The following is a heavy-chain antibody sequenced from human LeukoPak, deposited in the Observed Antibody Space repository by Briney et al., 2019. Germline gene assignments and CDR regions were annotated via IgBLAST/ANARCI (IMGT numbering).Heavy chain of an antibody. CDR2: FDPEDGET. CDR3: ATDRARKEYYDSSGYLYYFDY. J-gene: IGHJ4*02. CDR1: GYTLTELS. D-gene: IGHD3-22*01. Sequence: RASVKVSCKVSGYTLTELSMHWVRQAPGKGLEWMGGFDPEDGETIYAQKFQGRVTMTEDTSTDTAYMELSSLRSEDTAVYYCATDRARKEYYDSSGYLYYFDYWGQGTLVTVSS. V-gene: IGHV1-24*01.